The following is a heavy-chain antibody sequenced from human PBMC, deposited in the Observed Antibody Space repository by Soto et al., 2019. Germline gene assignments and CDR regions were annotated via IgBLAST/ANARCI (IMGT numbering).Heavy chain of an antibody. CDR1: GVSLSGSKYY. J-gene: IGHJ6*02. Sequence: QVQLQESGPGLVEPSQTLSLTCTVSGVSLSGSKYYWSWIRHLPGKGLEWIGFTRYGGFPYHNPSLKSRATISVQSSKNQFSLRLTSLTAADTAVYYCGSAHDMDVWGRGTTVIVSS. D-gene: IGHD6-6*01. CDR2: TRYGGFP. CDR3: GSAHDMDV. V-gene: IGHV4-31*03.